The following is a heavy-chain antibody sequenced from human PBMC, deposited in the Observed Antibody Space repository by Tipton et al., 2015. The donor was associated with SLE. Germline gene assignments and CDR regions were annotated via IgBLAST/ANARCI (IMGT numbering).Heavy chain of an antibody. J-gene: IGHJ6*02. D-gene: IGHD6-13*01. CDR2: INPNSGGT. CDR1: GYTFTGYY. V-gene: IGHV1-2*02. Sequence: QLVQSGAEVKKPGASVKVSCKASGYTFTGYYMHWVRQAPGQGLEWMGWINPNSGGTNYAQKFQGRVTMTRDTSISTAYMELSRLRSDDTAVYYCATQLERGYQHARADYYGMDVWGQGTTVTVSS. CDR3: ATQLERGYQHARADYYGMDV.